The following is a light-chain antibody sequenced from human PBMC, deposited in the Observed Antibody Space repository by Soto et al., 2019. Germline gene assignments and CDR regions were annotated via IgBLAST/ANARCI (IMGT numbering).Light chain of an antibody. Sequence: EIVLTQSPGTLSLSPVERATLSCRASQNVDSNYLAWYQQKPGQALRIIIFGASGRATGIPDRFSGSGSGTDFTLTISRLEPEDFAVYYCQQYGSLSWTFGQGTTVDIK. J-gene: IGKJ1*01. CDR1: QNVDSNY. CDR3: QQYGSLSWT. CDR2: GAS. V-gene: IGKV3-20*01.